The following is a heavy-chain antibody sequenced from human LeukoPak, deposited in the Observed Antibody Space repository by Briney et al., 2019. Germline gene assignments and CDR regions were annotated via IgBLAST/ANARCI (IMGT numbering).Heavy chain of an antibody. CDR1: GYTFTGYY. D-gene: IGHD3-10*01. J-gene: IGHJ4*02. CDR2: INPNSGGT. CDR3: AKDTDYYGSGSPEGY. Sequence: ASVKVSCKASGYTFTGYYMHWVRQAPGQGLEWMGWINPNSGGTNYAQKFQGRVTMTRDTSISTAYMELSRLRSDDTAVYYCAKDTDYYGSGSPEGYWGQGTLVTVSS. V-gene: IGHV1-2*02.